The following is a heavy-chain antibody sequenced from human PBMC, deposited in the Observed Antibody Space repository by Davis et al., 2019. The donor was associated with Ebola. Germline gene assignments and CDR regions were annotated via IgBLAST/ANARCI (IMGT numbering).Heavy chain of an antibody. V-gene: IGHV3-74*01. CDR1: EFIFSDYW. D-gene: IGHD2-8*01. CDR3: AEGGTNNFLGAN. CDR2: INGDATAT. J-gene: IGHJ4*02. Sequence: PGGSLRLSCVASEFIFSDYWMYWLRQDPGEGLVWVSRINGDATATNYADSVKGRFTTSRDNARNTLYLQMDSLRAEDTAVFYCAEGGTNNFLGANWGQGTLVTVSS.